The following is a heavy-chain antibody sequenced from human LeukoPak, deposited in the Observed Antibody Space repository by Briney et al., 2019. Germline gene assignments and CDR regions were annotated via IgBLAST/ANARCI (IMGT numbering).Heavy chain of an antibody. CDR3: ARDGSWDAYDL. CDR1: GFTFSNYP. Sequence: GGSLRLSCAASGFTFSNYPMHWVRQVPGKGPEYVSAVTSDGVKTYYANSVKGRFTISRDNSKSTLSLQMGNLRAEDMAVYYCARDGSWDAYDLWGQGTMVTVSS. V-gene: IGHV3-64*01. CDR2: VTSDGVKT. J-gene: IGHJ3*01. D-gene: IGHD1-26*01.